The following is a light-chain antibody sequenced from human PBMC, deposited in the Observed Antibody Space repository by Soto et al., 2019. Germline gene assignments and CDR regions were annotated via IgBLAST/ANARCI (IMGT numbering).Light chain of an antibody. V-gene: IGLV2-14*01. J-gene: IGLJ2*01. CDR2: EVN. CDR1: SSDVGGYNS. CDR3: CSYTDSSSTSV. Sequence: QSALTQPASVSGSPGQSITISCTGTSSDVGGYNSVSWYQQHPGKAPKVMIYEVNYRPSGVSDRFSGFKSGNTASLTISGLLAEDEADYYCCSYTDSSSTSVFGGGTKLTVL.